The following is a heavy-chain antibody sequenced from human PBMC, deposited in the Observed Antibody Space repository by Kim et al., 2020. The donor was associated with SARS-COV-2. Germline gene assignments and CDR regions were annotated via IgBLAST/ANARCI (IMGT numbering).Heavy chain of an antibody. V-gene: IGHV1-69*13. CDR1: GGTFSSYA. CDR2: IIPIFGTA. CDR3: ASLDTAMVLGAVWTDDY. J-gene: IGHJ4*02. D-gene: IGHD5-18*01. Sequence: SVKVSCKASGGTFSSYAISWVRQAPGQGLEWMGGIIPIFGTANYAQKFQGRVTITADESTSTAYMELSRLRSEDTAVYYCASLDTAMVLGAVWTDDYWGQGTLVTVSS.